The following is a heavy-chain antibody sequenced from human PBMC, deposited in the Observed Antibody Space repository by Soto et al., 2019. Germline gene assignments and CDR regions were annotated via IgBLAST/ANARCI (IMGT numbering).Heavy chain of an antibody. CDR3: ARHIYDILTGGNWFDP. CDR1: GGSISSSSYY. D-gene: IGHD3-9*01. J-gene: IGHJ5*02. CDR2: IYYSGST. V-gene: IGHV4-39*01. Sequence: SETLSLTCTVSGGSISSSSYYWGWIRQPPGKGLEWIGSIYYSGSTYYNPSLKSRVTISVDTSKNQFALKLSSVTAADTAVYYCARHIYDILTGGNWFDPWGQGTLVTVSS.